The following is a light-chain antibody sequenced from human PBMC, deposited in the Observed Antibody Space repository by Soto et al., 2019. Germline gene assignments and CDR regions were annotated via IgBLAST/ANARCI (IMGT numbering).Light chain of an antibody. CDR2: DVS. CDR1: SSDVGGYNY. CDR3: SSYTSSSTLEGV. V-gene: IGLV2-14*01. Sequence: SVLTQPASASGSPGQSITISCTGTSSDVGGYNYVSWYQQHPGKAPKLMIYDVSNRPSGVSNRFSGSKSGNTASLTISGLQAEDEADYYCSSYTSSSTLEGVFGTGTKVTVL. J-gene: IGLJ1*01.